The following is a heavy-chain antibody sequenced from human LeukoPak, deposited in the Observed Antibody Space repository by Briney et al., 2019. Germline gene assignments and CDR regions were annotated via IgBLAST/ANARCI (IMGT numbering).Heavy chain of an antibody. CDR2: ISGSGGST. D-gene: IGHD3-22*01. CDR1: GFTFSSYA. J-gene: IGHJ3*02. V-gene: IGHV3-23*01. CDR3: ATHTYYYDSSGYYDDAFDI. Sequence: GGSLRLSCAASGFTFSSYAMSWVRQAPGKGLEWVSGISGSGGSTYYADSVKGRFTISRDNSKNTLYLQMNSLRAEDTAVYYCATHTYYYDSSGYYDDAFDIWGQGTMVTVSS.